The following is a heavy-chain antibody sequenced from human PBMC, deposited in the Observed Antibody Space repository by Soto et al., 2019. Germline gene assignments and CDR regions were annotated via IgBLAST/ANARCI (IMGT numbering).Heavy chain of an antibody. CDR1: GFTFSIYA. D-gene: IGHD6-19*01. CDR2: ILSDGNSE. Sequence: QVQLVESGGGVVQPGRSLRLSCAASGFTFSIYAMHWVRQTPGKGLEWVAIILSDGNSEYYAESVKGRFTVSRDNSKNTLDLQMNSLRVEDTAVYYCARDPSVAGTRSCDHWGQGTLVTVSS. CDR3: ARDPSVAGTRSCDH. J-gene: IGHJ4*02. V-gene: IGHV3-33*01.